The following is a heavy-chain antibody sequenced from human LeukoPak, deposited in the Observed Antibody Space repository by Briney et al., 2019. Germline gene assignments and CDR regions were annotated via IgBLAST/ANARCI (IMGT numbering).Heavy chain of an antibody. CDR3: ARLRNDVYNYFDF. CDR2: IYYSGST. CDR1: GGSISSNITY. V-gene: IGHV4-39*01. Sequence: PSETLSLSPTLSGGSISSNITYCGWIRQPPGKGLEWIGGIYYSGSTYYNPSLRSRVTISIDTPKNQFSLKLSSVTAADTAIYYCARLRNDVYNYFDFWGQGTLVTVSS. D-gene: IGHD5-24*01. J-gene: IGHJ4*02.